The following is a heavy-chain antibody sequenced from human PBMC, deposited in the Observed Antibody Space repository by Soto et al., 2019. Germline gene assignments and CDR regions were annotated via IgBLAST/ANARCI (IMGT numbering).Heavy chain of an antibody. Sequence: QVQLVQSGAEVKKPGSSVKVSCKACGGTFSSYAISWVRQAPGQGLEWMGGIIPIFGTANYAQKFQGRVTITADESTSTAYMELSSLRSEDTAVYYCASHGITGTWVYYYGMDVWGQGTTVTVSS. V-gene: IGHV1-69*12. D-gene: IGHD1-7*01. J-gene: IGHJ6*02. CDR2: IIPIFGTA. CDR3: ASHGITGTWVYYYGMDV. CDR1: GGTFSSYA.